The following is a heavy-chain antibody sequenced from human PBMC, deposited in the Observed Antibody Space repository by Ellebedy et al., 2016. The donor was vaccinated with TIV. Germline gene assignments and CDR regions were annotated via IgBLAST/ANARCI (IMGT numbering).Heavy chain of an antibody. D-gene: IGHD6-19*01. V-gene: IGHV3-30*03. CDR2: VSYDGNTK. CDR3: PYSSGWYKFDD. CDR1: EFTFNTYG. J-gene: IGHJ4*02. Sequence: GESLKISCAASEFTFNTYGMNWVRQAPGKGLEWVAEVSYDGNTKYYTDSVKGRFTISRDNSKNTLYLQMNSLRAEDTAVYYCPYSSGWYKFDDWGQGTLVTVSS.